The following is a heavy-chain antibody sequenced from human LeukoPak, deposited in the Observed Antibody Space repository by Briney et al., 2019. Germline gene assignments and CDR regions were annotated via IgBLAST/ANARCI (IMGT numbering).Heavy chain of an antibody. J-gene: IGHJ4*02. Sequence: PGGSLRLSCAASGFTFSSYAMSWVRQAPGKGLEWVANINEDGSESHYVDSVKGRFTISRDNAKNSLFLQMNSLRAEDTAVYYCANDMVPDYWGQGTLVTVSS. CDR3: ANDMVPDY. V-gene: IGHV3-7*01. CDR2: INEDGSES. CDR1: GFTFSSYA. D-gene: IGHD3-10*01.